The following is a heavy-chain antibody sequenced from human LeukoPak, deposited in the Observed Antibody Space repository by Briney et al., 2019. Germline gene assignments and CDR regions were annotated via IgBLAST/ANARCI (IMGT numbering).Heavy chain of an antibody. CDR2: IYPDDSDV. D-gene: IGHD4-11*01. J-gene: IGHJ4*02. CDR1: GDRFTGYW. Sequence: GESLRISCRVSGDRFTGYWIAWLRHLPGKGREWMGIIYPDDSDVRYGPSFQGQATMSVDRSSATAYLHLSRLKASDIATYYCARQAGFSNKYFDYWGQGTLVTVSS. CDR3: ARQAGFSNKYFDY. V-gene: IGHV5-51*01.